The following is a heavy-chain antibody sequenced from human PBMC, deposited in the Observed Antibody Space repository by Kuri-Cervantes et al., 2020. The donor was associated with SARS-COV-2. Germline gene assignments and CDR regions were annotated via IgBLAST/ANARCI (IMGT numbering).Heavy chain of an antibody. Sequence: SVKVSCKASGGTFSTHAINWVRQAPGQGLEWMGTVIPMFGTTHHPQRFQGRLTMTADTSTSIAYMTLSSLRSDDTAVYYCARDRGVEARWEGDYYHVMDVWGPGTTVTVSS. CDR1: GGTFSTHA. CDR2: VIPMFGTT. V-gene: IGHV1-69*06. D-gene: IGHD1-26*01. J-gene: IGHJ6*02. CDR3: ARDRGVEARWEGDYYHVMDV.